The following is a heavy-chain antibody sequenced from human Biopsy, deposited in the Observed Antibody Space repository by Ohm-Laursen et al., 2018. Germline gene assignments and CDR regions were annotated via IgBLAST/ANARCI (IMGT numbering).Heavy chain of an antibody. CDR1: GTTFNDYF. J-gene: IGHJ4*02. CDR2: VNPNSGAT. Sequence: ASVKVSCKASGTTFNDYFIHWVRQSPGQGLEWMGWVNPNSGATNSAENFRDRVTLTRDTSISAVYIELRRLKSDDAAVYYCARDRMTDVFGGPTRTDVFDSWGQGTPVTVSS. V-gene: IGHV1-2*02. CDR3: ARDRMTDVFGGPTRTDVFDS. D-gene: IGHD3-10*01.